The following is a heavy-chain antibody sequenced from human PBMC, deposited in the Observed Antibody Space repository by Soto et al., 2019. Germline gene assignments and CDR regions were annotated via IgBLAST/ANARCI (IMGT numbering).Heavy chain of an antibody. Sequence: QVQLQQSGPGLVKPSQTLSLTCDISGDSVSSNSAAWNWIRQTPSRGLEWLGRTYYRSKWYINYAVSVKSRITVNPDTAKNQVSLQVNSVTPEETAVYYCARGAWDDVTGHYYMDVWGKGTTVTVSS. V-gene: IGHV6-1*01. CDR3: ARGAWDDVTGHYYMDV. CDR2: TYYRSKWYI. D-gene: IGHD1-1*01. CDR1: GDSVSSNSAA. J-gene: IGHJ6*03.